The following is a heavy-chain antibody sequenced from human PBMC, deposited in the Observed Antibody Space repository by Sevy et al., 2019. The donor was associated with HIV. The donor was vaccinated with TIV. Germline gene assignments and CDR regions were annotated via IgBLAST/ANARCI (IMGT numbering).Heavy chain of an antibody. CDR3: ARRNDFDI. J-gene: IGHJ3*02. CDR1: GGSINSDH. CDR2: VYYTGGT. V-gene: IGHV4-59*08. Sequence: SETLSLTCTVSGGSINSDHWNWIRQPPGKGLEWIGYVYYTGGTNYNPSLKNRFTISVDRTKNQFALKLTSLTAADTAVYYCARRNDFDIWGQGTMVTVSS.